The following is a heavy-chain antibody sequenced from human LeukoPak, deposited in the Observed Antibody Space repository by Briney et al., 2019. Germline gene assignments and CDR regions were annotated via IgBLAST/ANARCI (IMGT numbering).Heavy chain of an antibody. CDR1: GGTFSSYA. Sequence: SVKVSCKASGGTFSSYAISWVRQAPGQGLEWMGGIIPIFGTANYAQKFQGRVTITADESTSTAYMELSSLRSEDTAVYYCASGKNYYYYMDVWGKGTTVTISS. J-gene: IGHJ6*03. CDR3: ASGKNYYYYMDV. D-gene: IGHD1-1*01. V-gene: IGHV1-69*13. CDR2: IIPIFGTA.